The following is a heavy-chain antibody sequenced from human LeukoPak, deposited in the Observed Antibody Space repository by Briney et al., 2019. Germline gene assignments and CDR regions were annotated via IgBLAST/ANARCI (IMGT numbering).Heavy chain of an antibody. D-gene: IGHD3-16*01. CDR2: IDPSDSYT. Sequence: GESLRISCKGSRYIFSTYWITWVRQMPGKGLEWMGRIDPSDSYTNYSPPFQGHVTISADKATCTVYLQWSSLKASDTAMYYCATGSKGGNWIDPWGQGTLVTVSS. CDR3: ATGSKGGNWIDP. J-gene: IGHJ5*02. V-gene: IGHV5-10-1*01. CDR1: RYIFSTYW.